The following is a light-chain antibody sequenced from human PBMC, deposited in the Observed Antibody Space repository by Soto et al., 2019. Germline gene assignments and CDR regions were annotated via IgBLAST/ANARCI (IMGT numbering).Light chain of an antibody. J-gene: IGKJ2*01. Sequence: EIVMTQSPATLSVSPGERATLSCRASQSVGSNLAWYQQKPGQGPRLLIYGASTRATGIPARFSGSGSGTEVTLTISSLQSGDFAVYYCQQYNNWPPYTFGQGTKLEIK. CDR2: GAS. V-gene: IGKV3-15*01. CDR3: QQYNNWPPYT. CDR1: QSVGSN.